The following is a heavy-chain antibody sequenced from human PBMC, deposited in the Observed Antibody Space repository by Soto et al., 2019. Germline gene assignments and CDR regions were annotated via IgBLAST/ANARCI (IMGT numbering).Heavy chain of an antibody. Sequence: GGSLRLSCEGSGFTFRNYGMHWVRQAPGKGLEWVADIRYDGSKKYYADSVKGRFTIARDNSKNTLYLQMDSLRVEDTAVYYCARDRGVGTGILDPWGQGTLVTVSS. V-gene: IGHV3-33*01. CDR2: IRYDGSKK. D-gene: IGHD2-21*02. CDR1: GFTFRNYG. CDR3: ARDRGVGTGILDP. J-gene: IGHJ5*02.